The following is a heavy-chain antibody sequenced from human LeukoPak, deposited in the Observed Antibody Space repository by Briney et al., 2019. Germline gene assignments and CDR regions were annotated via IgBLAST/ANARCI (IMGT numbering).Heavy chain of an antibody. CDR2: IYYSGST. CDR1: GGSISSSSYY. CDR3: ASRYCSGGSCPFDY. D-gene: IGHD2-15*01. Sequence: SETLSLTCTVSGGSISSSSYYWGWIHQPPGKGLEWIGSIYYSGSTYYNPSLKSRVTISVDTSKNQFSLKLSSVTAADTAVYYCASRYCSGGSCPFDYWGQGTLVTVSS. V-gene: IGHV4-39*01. J-gene: IGHJ4*02.